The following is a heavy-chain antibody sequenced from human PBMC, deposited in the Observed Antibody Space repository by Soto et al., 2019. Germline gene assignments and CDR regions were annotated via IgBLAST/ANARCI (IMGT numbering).Heavy chain of an antibody. CDR2: ISPNSGRP. Sequence: ASVKVSCKAPGDTFTSYYMHWVRQAPGQGLEWLGLISPNSGRPSYAQKFEGRVTMTTDTSTTTAYLELRSLRSDDTAVYYCVRQYYDFWTDYPDFDYWGQGTLVTVSS. V-gene: IGHV1-46*01. D-gene: IGHD3-3*01. CDR1: GDTFTSYY. J-gene: IGHJ4*02. CDR3: VRQYYDFWTDYPDFDY.